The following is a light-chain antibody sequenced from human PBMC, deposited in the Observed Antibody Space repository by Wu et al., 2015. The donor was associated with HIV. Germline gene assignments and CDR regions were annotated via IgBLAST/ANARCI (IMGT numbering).Light chain of an antibody. CDR3: QQYGSSPGT. J-gene: IGKJ1*01. CDR2: GAS. Sequence: EIVLTQSPGTLSLSPGERATLSCRASQSVDSRYLAWYQQKLGQAPRLLIYGASNRATGISDRFSGSGSGTDFTLTISRLEPEDFAVYYCQQYGSSPGTFGHGTKVEIK. V-gene: IGKV3-20*01. CDR1: QSVDSRY.